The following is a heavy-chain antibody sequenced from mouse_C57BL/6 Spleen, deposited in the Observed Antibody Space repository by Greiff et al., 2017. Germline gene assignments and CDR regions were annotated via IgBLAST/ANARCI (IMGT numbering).Heavy chain of an antibody. CDR1: GFTFTDYY. CDR2: IRNKANGYTT. D-gene: IGHD1-2*01. CDR3: ASYLAIDYAMDY. V-gene: IGHV7-3*01. Sequence: EVQLVESGGGLVQPGGSLSLSCAASGFTFTDYYMSWVRQPPGKALEWLGFIRNKANGYTTEYSASVKGRFTISRDNSQSILYLQMNALRAEDSATYYCASYLAIDYAMDYWGQGTSVTVSS. J-gene: IGHJ4*01.